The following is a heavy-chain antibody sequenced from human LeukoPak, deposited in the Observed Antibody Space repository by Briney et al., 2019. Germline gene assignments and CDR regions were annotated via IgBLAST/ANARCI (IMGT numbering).Heavy chain of an antibody. D-gene: IGHD6-13*01. Sequence: SETLSLTCTVSGGSISSGGYYWSWIRQHPGKGLEWIGYIYYSGSTYYNPSLKSRVTISVDTTKNQFSLKLSSVTAADTAVYYCARDLGLAAAFDYWGQGTLVTVSS. CDR3: ARDLGLAAAFDY. CDR1: GGSISSGGYY. V-gene: IGHV4-31*03. CDR2: IYYSGST. J-gene: IGHJ4*02.